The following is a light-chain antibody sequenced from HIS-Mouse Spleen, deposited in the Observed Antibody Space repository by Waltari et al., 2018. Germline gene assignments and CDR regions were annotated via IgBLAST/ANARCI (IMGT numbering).Light chain of an antibody. CDR2: QDS. J-gene: IGLJ3*02. CDR3: QAWDSSTAMV. CDR1: KLGDKY. V-gene: IGLV3-1*01. Sequence: SYELTQPPSVSVSPGQTASITCSGDKLGDKYACWYQQKPGQSPVLVIYQDSKRPSGTPERFSGSKSGNTATLTISGTQAMDEADYYCQAWDSSTAMVFGGGTKLTVL.